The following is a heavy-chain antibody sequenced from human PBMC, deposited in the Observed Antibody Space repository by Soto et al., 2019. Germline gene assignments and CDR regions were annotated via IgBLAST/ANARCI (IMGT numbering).Heavy chain of an antibody. CDR2: VYYSGTT. D-gene: IGHD4-4*01. Sequence: SETLSLTCTVSCGSMDSGDNYWRRIRQAPGKGLEWIGYVYYSGTTNYNPFLKSRVTLSLDKSKNQFSLKMNSVTAADTAVYYCASGVSAPPNYFDPLGQGTLVTVSS. CDR1: CGSMDSGDNY. V-gene: IGHV4-61*08. CDR3: ASGVSAPPNYFDP. J-gene: IGHJ5*02.